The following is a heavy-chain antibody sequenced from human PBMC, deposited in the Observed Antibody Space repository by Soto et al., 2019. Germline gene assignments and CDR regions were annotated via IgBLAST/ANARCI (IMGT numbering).Heavy chain of an antibody. V-gene: IGHV1-2*04. CDR3: ARASSSSPFDY. J-gene: IGHJ4*02. CDR1: GYTFTGYY. CDR2: INPNSGGT. D-gene: IGHD6-6*01. Sequence: ASVKVSCKASGYTFTGYYMHWVRQAPGQGLEWMGWINPNSGGTNYAQKFQGWVTMTRDTSISTAYMELSRLRSDDTAVYHCARASSSSPFDYWGQGTLVTVSS.